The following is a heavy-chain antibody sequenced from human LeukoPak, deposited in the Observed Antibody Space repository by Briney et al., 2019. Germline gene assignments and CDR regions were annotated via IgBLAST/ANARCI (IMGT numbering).Heavy chain of an antibody. Sequence: GESLKISCKGSGYSFSGYWIGWVRQMPGKGLEWMGIIFSADSDTRYSPSFQGHITISVDKSISTAYLQWGSLKASDIGMYYCASRTTVVTHEPPDAFDIWGQGTMVTVSS. D-gene: IGHD4-23*01. CDR2: IFSADSDT. V-gene: IGHV5-51*01. J-gene: IGHJ3*02. CDR1: GYSFSGYW. CDR3: ASRTTVVTHEPPDAFDI.